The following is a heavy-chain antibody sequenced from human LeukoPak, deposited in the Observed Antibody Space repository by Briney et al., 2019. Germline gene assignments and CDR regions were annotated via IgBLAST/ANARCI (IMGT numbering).Heavy chain of an antibody. CDR1: GYIFINYY. V-gene: IGHV7-4-1*02. D-gene: IGHD2-15*01. CDR3: ARDSYCSGGTCYSRVGY. Sequence: ASVKVSCKASGYIFINYYIHWVRQAPGQGLEWMGWINTNTGNPTYAQGFTERFVFSWDTSVSTAYLQISSLKAEDTAVYYCARDSYCSGGTCYSRVGYWGQGTVVTVSS. CDR2: INTNTGNP. J-gene: IGHJ4*02.